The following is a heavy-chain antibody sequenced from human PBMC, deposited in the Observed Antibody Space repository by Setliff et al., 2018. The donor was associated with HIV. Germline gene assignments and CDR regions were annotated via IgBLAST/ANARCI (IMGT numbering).Heavy chain of an antibody. Sequence: GGSLRLSWAASGFTVTTYWMSWVRQAPGKGLEWVANIKQDGSEKYYLDSVKGRFTISRDNAKNMLYLQMNSLSADDTAVYYCVRGSGYYYFDYWGQGALVTVSS. CDR1: GFTVTTYW. D-gene: IGHD3-22*01. CDR3: VRGSGYYYFDY. J-gene: IGHJ4*02. V-gene: IGHV3-7*01. CDR2: IKQDGSEK.